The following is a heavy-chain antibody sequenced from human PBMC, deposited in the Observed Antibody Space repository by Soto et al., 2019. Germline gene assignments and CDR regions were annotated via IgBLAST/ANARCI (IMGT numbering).Heavy chain of an antibody. V-gene: IGHV1-69*12. J-gene: IGHJ6*02. D-gene: IGHD3-16*01. CDR1: GGTFSSYA. CDR3: AREDSGDDYVWVPPYYGMDV. CDR2: IIPIFGTA. Sequence: QVQLVQSGAEVKKPGSSVKVSCKASGGTFSSYAISWVRQAPGQGLEWMGGIIPIFGTANYAQKFQGRVTSTADESTSTAYMELSSLRSEDTAVYYCAREDSGDDYVWVPPYYGMDVWGQGTTVTVSS.